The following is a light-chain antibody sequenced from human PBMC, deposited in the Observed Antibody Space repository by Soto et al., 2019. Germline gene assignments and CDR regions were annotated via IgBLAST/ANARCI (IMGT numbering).Light chain of an antibody. CDR3: QYYGSSVT. CDR1: QSISNDH. Sequence: EIVVTQSPGTLSLSPVERATLSCSASQSISNDHLAWYQQKPGQAPRLLIYGTSNRATGGIADRFSGSGSGTDFTLTISRLEPEDFAVYYCQYYGSSVTFAGGTKV. V-gene: IGKV3-20*01. J-gene: IGKJ4*01. CDR2: GTS.